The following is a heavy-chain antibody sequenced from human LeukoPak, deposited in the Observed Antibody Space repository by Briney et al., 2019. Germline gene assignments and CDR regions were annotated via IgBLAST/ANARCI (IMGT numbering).Heavy chain of an antibody. CDR1: GGSISSGSYY. J-gene: IGHJ4*02. Sequence: PSETLSLTCTVCGGSISSGSYYWSWIRQPAGKGLEWIGRIYTSGSTNYNPSLKSRVTISVDTSKNQFSPKLSSVTAADTAVYYCARGINIAARPYVWGSYRSPNFDYWGQGTLVTVSS. V-gene: IGHV4-61*02. CDR2: IYTSGST. CDR3: ARGINIAARPYVWGSYRSPNFDY. D-gene: IGHD3-16*02.